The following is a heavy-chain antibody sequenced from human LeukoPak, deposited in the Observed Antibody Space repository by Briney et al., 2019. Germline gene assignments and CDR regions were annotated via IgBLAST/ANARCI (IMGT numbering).Heavy chain of an antibody. J-gene: IGHJ4*02. V-gene: IGHV4-59*08. CDR2: IYYSGST. CDR1: GGSISSYY. D-gene: IGHD6-13*01. CDR3: ARRTIAAAGTGYFDY. Sequence: SETLSLTCTVSGGSISSYYWSWIRQPPGKGLEWIGYIYYSGSTNYNPSLKSRVTISVDTSKNQFSLKLSSVTAADTAVYYCARRTIAAAGTGYFDYWGRGTLVTVSS.